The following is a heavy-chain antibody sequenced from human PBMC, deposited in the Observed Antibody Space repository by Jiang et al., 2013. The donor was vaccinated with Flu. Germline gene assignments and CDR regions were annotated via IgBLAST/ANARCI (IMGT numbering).Heavy chain of an antibody. Sequence: GSGLVKPSETLSLTCTVSGGSISSYYWSWIRQPPGKGLEWIGYIYYSGSTNYNPSLKSRVTISVDTSKNQFSLKLSSVTAADTAVYYCARRGEEGYCSGGSCRYGYYFDYWGQGTLVTVS. CDR3: ARRGEEGYCSGGSCRYGYYFDY. CDR2: IYYSGST. CDR1: GGSISSYY. D-gene: IGHD2-15*01. V-gene: IGHV4-59*01. J-gene: IGHJ4*02.